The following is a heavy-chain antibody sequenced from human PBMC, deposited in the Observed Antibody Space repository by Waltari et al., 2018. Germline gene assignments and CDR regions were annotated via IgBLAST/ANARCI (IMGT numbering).Heavy chain of an antibody. Sequence: QVQLVQSGAEVKKPGASVKVSCKASGYTFTSYDINWVRPATGQGLEWMGWMNPNSGNTGYAQKFQGRVTITRNTSISTAYMELSSLRSEDTAVYYCARVPRGPYSSSWPDYFDYWGQGTLVTVSS. CDR2: MNPNSGNT. CDR1: GYTFTSYD. D-gene: IGHD6-13*01. J-gene: IGHJ4*02. V-gene: IGHV1-8*03. CDR3: ARVPRGPYSSSWPDYFDY.